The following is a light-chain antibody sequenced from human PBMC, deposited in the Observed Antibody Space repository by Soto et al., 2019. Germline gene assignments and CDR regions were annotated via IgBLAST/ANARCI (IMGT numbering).Light chain of an antibody. Sequence: EIVMTQSPATLSVSPGERATLSCRASQSVSSNLAWYQQKPGQAPRLLIYGASTRATGIPARFSGSGSGTEFTLTISSLQSEDFAGYCCQQDLNWPPWTCGQGIELDIK. J-gene: IGKJ1*01. CDR2: GAS. CDR3: QQDLNWPPWT. CDR1: QSVSSN. V-gene: IGKV3-15*01.